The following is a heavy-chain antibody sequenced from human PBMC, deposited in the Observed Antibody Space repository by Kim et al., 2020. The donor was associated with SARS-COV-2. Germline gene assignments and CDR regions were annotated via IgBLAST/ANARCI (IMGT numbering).Heavy chain of an antibody. D-gene: IGHD3-3*01. V-gene: IGHV1-3*01. CDR1: GYTFTSYA. J-gene: IGHJ6*02. Sequence: ASVKVSCKASGYTFTSYAMHWVRQAPGQRLEWMGWINAGNGNTKYSQKFQGRVTITRDTSASTAYMELSSLRSEDTAVYYCAREWFDPIKASIFGVVITMDVWGQGTTVTVSS. CDR2: INAGNGNT. CDR3: AREWFDPIKASIFGVVITMDV.